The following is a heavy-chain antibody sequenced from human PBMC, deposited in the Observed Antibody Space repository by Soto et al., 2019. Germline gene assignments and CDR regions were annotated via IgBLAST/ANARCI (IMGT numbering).Heavy chain of an antibody. CDR2: ISAYNGNT. V-gene: IGHV1-18*01. CDR3: ARAEGTIVGVTGATDY. J-gene: IGHJ4*02. D-gene: IGHD1-26*01. CDR1: GYTFTSYG. Sequence: ASVKVSCKASGYTFTSYGISWVRQAPGQGLEWMGWISAYNGNTNYAQKLQGRVTMTTDTSTSTAYMELRSLRSDDTAVYYCARAEGTIVGVTGATDYWGQGTLVTVSS.